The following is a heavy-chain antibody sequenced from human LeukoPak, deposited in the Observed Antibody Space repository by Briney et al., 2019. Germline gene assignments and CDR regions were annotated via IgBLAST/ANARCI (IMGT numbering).Heavy chain of an antibody. CDR1: GFTFSDHC. CDR3: ARGRVTTLYYFDY. CDR2: TRNKANSYTT. V-gene: IGHV3-72*01. D-gene: IGHD4-17*01. Sequence: PGGSLRLSCAASGFTFSDHCMDCVRQAPGKGLEWVGRTRNKANSYTTEYAASVKGRFTISRDDSKNSLYLQMNSLKTEDTAVYYCARGRVTTLYYFDYWGQGTLVTVSS. J-gene: IGHJ4*02.